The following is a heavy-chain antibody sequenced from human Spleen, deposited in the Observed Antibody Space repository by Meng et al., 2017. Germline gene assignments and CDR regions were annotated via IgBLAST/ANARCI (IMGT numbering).Heavy chain of an antibody. D-gene: IGHD5-18*01. CDR3: ARDTAIEGVDY. CDR1: GFTFSSYA. J-gene: IGHJ4*02. CDR2: ISYDGSNK. V-gene: IGHV3-30*04. Sequence: GESLKISCAASGFTFSSYAMHWVRQAPGKGLEWVAVISYDGSNKYYADSVKGRFTISRDNSKNSLYLQMNSLRAEDTALYYCARDTAIEGVDYWGQGTLVTVSS.